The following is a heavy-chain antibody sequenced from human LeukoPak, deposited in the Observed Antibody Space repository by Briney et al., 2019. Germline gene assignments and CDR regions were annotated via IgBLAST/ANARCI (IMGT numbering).Heavy chain of an antibody. Sequence: PSETLSLTCTVSGGSISSYYWSWIRQPPGNGLEWRGYIYYTGTTNYNPSLKSRVTISVDTSKNQFSLTLRSVTATDTAVYYCARGPYSSSWDGAIDYWGQGTLVTVSS. V-gene: IGHV4-59*01. J-gene: IGHJ4*02. CDR1: GGSISSYY. D-gene: IGHD6-13*01. CDR3: ARGPYSSSWDGAIDY. CDR2: IYYTGTT.